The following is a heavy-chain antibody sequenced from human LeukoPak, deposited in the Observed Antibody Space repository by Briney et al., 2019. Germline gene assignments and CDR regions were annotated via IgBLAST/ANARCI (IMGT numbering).Heavy chain of an antibody. J-gene: IGHJ4*02. CDR1: GFTFSSYA. CDR2: ISYDGSNK. CDR3: GREYVDTAMVVGLLDY. D-gene: IGHD5-18*01. V-gene: IGHV3-30*04. Sequence: GGSLRLSCAASGFTFSSYAMHWVRQAPGKGLEWVAVISYDGSNKYNADSVNGRFTISRDNSNHTLYLQTNSLRAEDTAVCYCGREYVDTAMVVGLLDYWGQGTLVTVSS.